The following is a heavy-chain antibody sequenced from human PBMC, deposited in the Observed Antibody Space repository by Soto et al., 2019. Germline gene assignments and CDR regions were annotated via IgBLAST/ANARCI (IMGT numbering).Heavy chain of an antibody. J-gene: IGHJ4*02. Sequence: QVQLVQSEPEVKKPGSSVNISCTAPKTTFSDYGLNWVRQAPGQGLEWMGGIIPVLGTINYAQKFQGRVTINADKSSNTVYMAVTSLTSEDTAVYYCASGTLFCAGDCYFEHWGLGTVVTVSS. CDR1: KTTFSDYG. D-gene: IGHD2-21*02. V-gene: IGHV1-69*06. CDR3: ASGTLFCAGDCYFEH. CDR2: IIPVLGTI.